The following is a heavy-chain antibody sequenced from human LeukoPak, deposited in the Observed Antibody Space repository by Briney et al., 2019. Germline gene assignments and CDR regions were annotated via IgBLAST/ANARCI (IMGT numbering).Heavy chain of an antibody. CDR2: INSDWSST. V-gene: IGHV3-74*01. D-gene: IGHD6-19*01. J-gene: IGHJ4*02. Sequence: HPGGSLRLSCAASGFTFSSYWMHWVRQAPGKGLVWVSRINSDWSSTTYADSVKGRFTISRDNAKNTLYLQMYGLRAEVTAVYYCARSSPGIAVAGSGYWGQGTLVTVSS. CDR3: ARSSPGIAVAGSGY. CDR1: GFTFSSYW.